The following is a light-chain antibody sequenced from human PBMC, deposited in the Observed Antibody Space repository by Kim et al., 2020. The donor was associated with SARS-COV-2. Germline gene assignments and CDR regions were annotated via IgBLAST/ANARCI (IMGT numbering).Light chain of an antibody. CDR2: GAS. CDR1: QSVSSD. Sequence: SPGDSATLSCRASQSVSSDLAWYQQKPGQAPRLLIYGASTRATGIPARFSGSGSGTEFTLTISSLQSEDFAVYYCQQYNNWPPKSFGQGTKLE. J-gene: IGKJ2*03. V-gene: IGKV3-15*01. CDR3: QQYNNWPPKS.